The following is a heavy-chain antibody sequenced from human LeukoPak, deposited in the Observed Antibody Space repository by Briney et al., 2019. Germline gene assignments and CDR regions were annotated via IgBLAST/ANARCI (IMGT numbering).Heavy chain of an antibody. CDR3: AKDLTTGRVGATFDY. CDR2: ISGSGGST. CDR1: GFTFSSYA. D-gene: IGHD1-26*01. J-gene: IGHJ4*02. V-gene: IGHV3-23*01. Sequence: PGGSLRLSCAASGFTFSSYAVSWVRQAPGKGLEWVSAISGSGGSTYYADSVKGRFTISRDNSKNTLYLQMNSLRAEDTAVYYCAKDLTTGRVGATFDYWGQGTLVTVSS.